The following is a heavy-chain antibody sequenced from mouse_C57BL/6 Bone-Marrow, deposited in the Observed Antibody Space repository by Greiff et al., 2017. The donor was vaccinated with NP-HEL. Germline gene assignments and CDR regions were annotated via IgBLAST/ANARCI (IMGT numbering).Heavy chain of an antibody. CDR3: ARHYSNYVAWFAY. D-gene: IGHD2-5*01. V-gene: IGHV5-17*01. CDR2: ISSGSSTI. Sequence: EVQLVESGGGLVKPGGSLKLSCAASGFTFSDYGMHWVRQAPEKGLEWVAYISSGSSTIYYADTVKGRFTFSSDNAKNTLFLQMTSLRSEDTAMYYCARHYSNYVAWFAYWGQGTLVTVSA. CDR1: GFTFSDYG. J-gene: IGHJ3*01.